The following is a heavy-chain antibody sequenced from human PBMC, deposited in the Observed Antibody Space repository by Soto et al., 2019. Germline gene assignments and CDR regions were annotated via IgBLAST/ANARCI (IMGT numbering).Heavy chain of an antibody. CDR1: GFTFSNAW. V-gene: IGHV3-15*01. CDR3: TTDDGDCSSTSCYRRGYYYYMDV. CDR2: IKSKTDGGTT. Sequence: GGSLRLSCAASGFTFSNAWMSWVRQAPGKGLEWVGRIKSKTDGGTTDYAAPVKGRFTISRDDSKNTLYLQMNSLKTEDTAVYYCTTDDGDCSSTSCYRRGYYYYMDVWGKGTTVTVSS. J-gene: IGHJ6*03. D-gene: IGHD2-2*01.